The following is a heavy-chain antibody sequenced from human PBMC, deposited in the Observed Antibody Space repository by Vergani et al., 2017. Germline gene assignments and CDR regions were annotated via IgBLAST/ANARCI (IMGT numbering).Heavy chain of an antibody. J-gene: IGHJ3*02. Sequence: QVQLQESGPGLVKPSQTLSLTCTVSGGSISSGGYYWSWICQHXGKGLEWIGYIYYSGSTYYNPSLKSRVTISVDTSKNQFSLKLSSVTAADTAVYYCARAGDARRYDSSGYYADDAFDIWGQGTMVTVSS. D-gene: IGHD3-22*01. CDR2: IYYSGST. CDR3: ARAGDARRYDSSGYYADDAFDI. CDR1: GGSISSGGYY. V-gene: IGHV4-31*03.